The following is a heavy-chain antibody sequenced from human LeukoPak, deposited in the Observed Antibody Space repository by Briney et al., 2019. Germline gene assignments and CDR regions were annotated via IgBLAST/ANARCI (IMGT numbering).Heavy chain of an antibody. CDR3: AKGARYCGGDCYSSGDAFDI. V-gene: IGHV3-23*01. D-gene: IGHD2-21*02. J-gene: IGHJ3*02. CDR1: GFTFSSYA. CDR2: ISGGGGRT. Sequence: PGGSLRLSCAASGFTFSSYAMSWVRQAPGKGLEWVSAISGGGGRTNYADSVKGRFTISRDNSKNTLYLQMNSLRAEDTAVYYCAKGARYCGGDCYSSGDAFDIWGQGTMVTVSS.